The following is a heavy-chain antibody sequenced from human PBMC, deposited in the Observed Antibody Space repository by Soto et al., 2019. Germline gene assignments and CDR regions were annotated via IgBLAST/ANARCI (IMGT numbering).Heavy chain of an antibody. V-gene: IGHV1-3*01. CDR2: INAGNGNT. J-gene: IGHJ6*02. CDR1: GYTFTSYA. Sequence: ASVKVSCKASGYTFTSYAMHWVRQAPGQRLEWMGWINAGNGNTKYSQKFQGRVTITRDTSASTAYMGLSSLRSEDTAVYYCARDLSAAIGHYYYGMDVWGQGTTVTVSS. D-gene: IGHD2-2*01. CDR3: ARDLSAAIGHYYYGMDV.